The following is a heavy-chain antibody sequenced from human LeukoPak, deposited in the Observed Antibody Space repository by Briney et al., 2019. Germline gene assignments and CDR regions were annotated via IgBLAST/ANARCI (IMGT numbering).Heavy chain of an antibody. CDR2: IYYSGNT. CDR3: ARQTGSGLFILP. J-gene: IGHJ4*02. Sequence: SETLSPTCTVSGGSISSYYWSWIRQPPGKGLEWIGYIYYSGNTYYNASLKSQVSISIDTSKNQFSLRLTSVTAADTAVYYCARQTGSGLFILPGGQGTLVTVSS. V-gene: IGHV4-59*04. CDR1: GGSISSYY. D-gene: IGHD3/OR15-3a*01.